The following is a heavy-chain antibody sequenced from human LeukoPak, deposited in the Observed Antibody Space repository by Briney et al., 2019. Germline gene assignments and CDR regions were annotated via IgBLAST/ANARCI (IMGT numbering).Heavy chain of an antibody. CDR2: ISYDGTNK. CDR1: RFTFCSYA. CDR3: TRDQGSLPVWFYYYMDV. D-gene: IGHD3-16*01. V-gene: IGHV3-30*01. J-gene: IGHJ6*03. Sequence: PGVSVTLSCAACRFTFCSYAMQGPPQARGKGLEGRTVISYDGTNKYYADSGKGRLPISRYNSKNTLYPQMNSLRDEDTAVYYCTRDQGSLPVWFYYYMDVWGSGDTVTVSS.